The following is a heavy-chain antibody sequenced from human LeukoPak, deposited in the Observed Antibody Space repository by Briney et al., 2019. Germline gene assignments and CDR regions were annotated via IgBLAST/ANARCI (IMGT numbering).Heavy chain of an antibody. V-gene: IGHV3-23*01. CDR3: AKGGIAVAGRIDY. Sequence: GGSLRLSCAASGFTFSNHGMNWVRQAPGKGLEWVSGISPSGDITYYADSVKGRLTISRDNSKNTLYLQMNSLRAEDTAVYYCAKGGIAVAGRIDYWGQGTLVTVSS. CDR2: ISPSGDIT. J-gene: IGHJ4*02. D-gene: IGHD6-19*01. CDR1: GFTFSNHG.